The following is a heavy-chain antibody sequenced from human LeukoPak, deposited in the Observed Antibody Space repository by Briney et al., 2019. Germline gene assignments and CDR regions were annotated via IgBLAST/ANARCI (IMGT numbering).Heavy chain of an antibody. Sequence: SVKVSCKASGGTFSSDTISWVRQAPGQGLVCMGRIIPILGIANYAQKFQGRVTITADNSTSTAYMELSSLRSEDTAVYYCAIRYGSGSSYFDYWGQGTLVTVSS. CDR1: GGTFSSDT. D-gene: IGHD3-10*01. J-gene: IGHJ4*02. V-gene: IGHV1-69*02. CDR3: AIRYGSGSSYFDY. CDR2: IIPILGIA.